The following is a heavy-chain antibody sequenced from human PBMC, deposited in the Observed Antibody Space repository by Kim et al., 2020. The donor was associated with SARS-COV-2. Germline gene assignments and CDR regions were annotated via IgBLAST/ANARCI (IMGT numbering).Heavy chain of an antibody. D-gene: IGHD3-22*01. CDR3: ARDAPLSDYYDSSGYYYESYYYGMDV. J-gene: IGHJ6*02. CDR1: GGTFSSYA. V-gene: IGHV1-69*13. CDR2: IIPIFGTA. Sequence: SVKVSCKASGGTFSSYAISWVRQAPGQGLGWMGGIIPIFGTANYAQKFQGRVTITADESTSTAYMELSSLRSEDTAVYYCARDAPLSDYYDSSGYYYESYYYGMDVWGQGTTVTVSS.